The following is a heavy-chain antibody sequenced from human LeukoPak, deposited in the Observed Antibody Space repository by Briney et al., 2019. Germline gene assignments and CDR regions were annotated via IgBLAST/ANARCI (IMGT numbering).Heavy chain of an antibody. D-gene: IGHD6-6*01. CDR1: GFTFSSYS. V-gene: IGHV3-21*01. Sequence: GGSLRLSCAASGFTFSSYSMNWVRQAPGKGLEWVSSISSSSSYIYYADPVKGRFTISRDNAKNSMYLQMNSLRAEDTAVYYCARVHRSEYSSSFWFDYWGQGTLVTVSS. J-gene: IGHJ4*02. CDR3: ARVHRSEYSSSFWFDY. CDR2: ISSSSSYI.